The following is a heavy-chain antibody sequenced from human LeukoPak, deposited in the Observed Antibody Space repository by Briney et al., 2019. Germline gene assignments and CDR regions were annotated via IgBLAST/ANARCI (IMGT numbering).Heavy chain of an antibody. CDR3: ARDYDSSGYQFPGNYYYYGMDV. CDR1: GDSVSSNSAA. J-gene: IGHJ6*02. Sequence: SQTLSLTCAISGDSVSSNSAAWNWIRQSPSRGLEWLGRTYYRSKWYNDYAVSVKSRITINPDTSKNQFSLQLNSVTPEDTAVYYCARDYDSSGYQFPGNYYYYGMDVWGQGTTVTVSS. V-gene: IGHV6-1*01. CDR2: TYYRSKWYN. D-gene: IGHD3-22*01.